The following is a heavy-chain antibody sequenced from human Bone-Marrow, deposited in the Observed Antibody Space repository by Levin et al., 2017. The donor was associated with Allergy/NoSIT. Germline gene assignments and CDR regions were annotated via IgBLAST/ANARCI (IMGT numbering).Heavy chain of an antibody. Sequence: SETLSLTCAVSGGSIRSSSWWSWVRQPPGKGLEWIGGINHSGTTDYNPSLKRRVTLSVDNSKNQFSLNLTSLTAADTAIYYCATIAQLERRDYWGRGTLVIVSS. CDR2: INHSGTT. J-gene: IGHJ4*02. CDR1: GGSIRSSSW. D-gene: IGHD1-1*01. V-gene: IGHV4-4*02. CDR3: ATIAQLERRDY.